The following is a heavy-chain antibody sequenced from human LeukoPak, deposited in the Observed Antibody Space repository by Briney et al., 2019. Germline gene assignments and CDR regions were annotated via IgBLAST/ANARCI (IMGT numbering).Heavy chain of an antibody. D-gene: IGHD5-18*01. CDR2: TSGSGGST. V-gene: IGHV3-23*01. CDR3: AKAGGYSYVENFDY. CDR1: GFTFSSYA. J-gene: IGHJ4*02. Sequence: GESLRLSCAASGFTFSSYAMSWVRQPPGKGLEWVSGTSGSGGSTFYADSVKSRFTMSRDKSKNTLYLQMNSLRAEDTAVYYCAKAGGYSYVENFDYWGQGTLVTVSS.